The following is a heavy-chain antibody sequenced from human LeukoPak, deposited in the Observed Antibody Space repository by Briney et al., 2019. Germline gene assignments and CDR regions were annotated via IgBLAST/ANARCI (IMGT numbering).Heavy chain of an antibody. J-gene: IGHJ4*02. D-gene: IGHD3-9*01. CDR1: GFTFSSYE. CDR3: ARDDILTGYPTPFDY. V-gene: IGHV3-48*03. Sequence: PGGSLRLSRAASGFTFSSYEMNWVRQAPGKGLEWVSYISSSGSTIYYADSVKGRFTISRDNAKNSLYLQMNSLRAEDTAVYYCARDDILTGYPTPFDYWGQGTLVTVSS. CDR2: ISSSGSTI.